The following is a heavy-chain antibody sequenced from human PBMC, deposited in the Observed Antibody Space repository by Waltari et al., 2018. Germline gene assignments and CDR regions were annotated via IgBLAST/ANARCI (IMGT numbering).Heavy chain of an antibody. CDR2: ISNSGTT. J-gene: IGHJ3*02. CDR3: VTSPSGIAIQVAINI. CDR1: GDSVSNPSYY. D-gene: IGHD6-13*01. Sequence: VQLQESGPGLVKPSETLSLTCIVSGDSVSNPSYYWSWIRQPPGKGLEWIGYISNSGTTNYTPSLKSRVTISVDTSKNQFSLRLSSVTAADTAVYYCVTSPSGIAIQVAINIWGPGTMVTVSS. V-gene: IGHV4-61*01.